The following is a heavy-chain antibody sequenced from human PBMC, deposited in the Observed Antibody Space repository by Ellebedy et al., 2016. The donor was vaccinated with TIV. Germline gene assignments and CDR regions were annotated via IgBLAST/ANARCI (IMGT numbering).Heavy chain of an antibody. V-gene: IGHV1-2*02. CDR1: GYTFTGYY. CDR3: ARAEESGPRAFDI. D-gene: IGHD5-12*01. Sequence: ASVKVSCXASGYTFTGYYMHWVRQAPGQGLEWMGWINPNSGGTNYAQKLQGRVTMTTDTSTSTAYMELRSLRSDDTAVYYCARAEESGPRAFDIWGQGTMVTVSS. CDR2: INPNSGGT. J-gene: IGHJ3*02.